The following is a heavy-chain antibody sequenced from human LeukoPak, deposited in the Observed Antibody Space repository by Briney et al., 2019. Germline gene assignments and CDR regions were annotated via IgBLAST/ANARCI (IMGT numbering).Heavy chain of an antibody. V-gene: IGHV3-23*01. CDR2: ISGGGYNT. Sequence: GASLRLSCAASGFRFSSFAMSWVRQAPGKGLEWVSAISGGGYNTYYADSVKGRFTISRDNFKNTLYLEMNSLRAEDTAVYFCAKENRDTGTTTFDYWGQGTLVTVSS. CDR1: GFRFSSFA. J-gene: IGHJ4*02. CDR3: AKENRDTGTTTFDY. D-gene: IGHD1-1*01.